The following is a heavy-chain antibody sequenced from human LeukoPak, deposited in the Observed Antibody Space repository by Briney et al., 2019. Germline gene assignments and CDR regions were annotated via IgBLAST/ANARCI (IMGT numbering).Heavy chain of an antibody. CDR2: IKQDGSEQ. CDR1: GFTFTTYW. CDR3: PRPLMYYYGSDTYFWFDP. D-gene: IGHD3-10*01. J-gene: IGHJ5*02. V-gene: IGHV3-7*01. Sequence: GGSLRLSCAASGFTFTTYWMGWVRQAPGKGLEWVANIKQDGSEQYYVGSVKGRFTISRDNAKNSLSLQMSSLRAEDTAVYYCPRPLMYYYGSDTYFWFDPWGQGTLVTVSS.